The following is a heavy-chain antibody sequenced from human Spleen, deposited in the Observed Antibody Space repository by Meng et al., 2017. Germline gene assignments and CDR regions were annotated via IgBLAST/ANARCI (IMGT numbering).Heavy chain of an antibody. V-gene: IGHV4-34*01. CDR2: SYDSGST. CDR3: ARGPTTMAHDFDY. D-gene: IGHD4-11*01. Sequence: GHLRRWGDGLLRRSGDLTMTCVLSGGSFCDCYSSWIRQPPGKGLEWIGESYDSGSTNYNPSLESRATISVDTSQNNLSLKLSSVTAADSAVYYCARGPTTMAHDFDYWGQGTLVTVSS. J-gene: IGHJ4*02. CDR1: GGSFCDCY.